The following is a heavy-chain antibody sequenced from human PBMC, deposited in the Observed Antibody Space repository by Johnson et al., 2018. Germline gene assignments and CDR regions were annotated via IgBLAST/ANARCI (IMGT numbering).Heavy chain of an antibody. V-gene: IGHV3-30*03. CDR2: ISYAGSND. CDR1: GFTFSHYG. CDR3: ARDLQTYYYYGMDV. Sequence: QVQLQESGGGVVQPGRSLRLSCAAFGFTFSHYGMHWVRQAPGKGLEWVTLISYAGSNDYYADSVKGRFTISRDNSKNTLYLQMNSLRAEDTAVYYCARDLQTYYYYGMDVWGQGTTVTVSS. J-gene: IGHJ6*02.